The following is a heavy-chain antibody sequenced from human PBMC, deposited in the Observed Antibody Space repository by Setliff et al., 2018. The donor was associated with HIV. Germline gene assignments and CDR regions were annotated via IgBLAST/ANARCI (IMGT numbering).Heavy chain of an antibody. CDR1: GGTFSSYA. J-gene: IGHJ6*02. V-gene: IGHV1-69*13. D-gene: IGHD3-3*01. CDR3: ARERITIFGVVTLGRTDYYYGMDV. CDR2: IIPIFGTS. Sequence: ASVKVSCKASGGTFSSYAISWVRQAPGQGLEWMGRIIPIFGTSNYAQKFQGRVTITADESTSTAYMELSSLRSEDTAVYYCARERITIFGVVTLGRTDYYYGMDVWGQGTTVTVSS.